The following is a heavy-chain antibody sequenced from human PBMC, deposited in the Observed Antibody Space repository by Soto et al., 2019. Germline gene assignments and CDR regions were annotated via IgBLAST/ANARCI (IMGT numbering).Heavy chain of an antibody. D-gene: IGHD6-19*01. V-gene: IGHV3-7*01. CDR1: GFTFSRYW. J-gene: IGHJ4*02. CDR2: IKQDGSEK. CDR3: ARADRGLLSSGWYFFDY. Sequence: GGSLRLSCAASGFTFSRYWMSWVRQAPGKGLEWVANIKQDGSEKYYVDSVKGRFTISRDNAKNSLYLQMNSLRAEDTAVYYCARADRGLLSSGWYFFDYWGQGTLVTVSS.